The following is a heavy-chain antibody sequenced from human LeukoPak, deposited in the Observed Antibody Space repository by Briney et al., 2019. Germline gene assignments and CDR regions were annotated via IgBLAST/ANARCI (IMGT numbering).Heavy chain of an antibody. V-gene: IGHV4-30-4*08. CDR3: AREVRGVSFFDY. CDR1: GGSFSGYY. D-gene: IGHD3-10*01. J-gene: IGHJ4*02. Sequence: SETLSLTCAVYGGSFSGYYWSWIRQPPGKGLEWIGYIYYSGSTYYNPSLKSRLTISVDTSKNQFSLKLSSVTAADTAVYYCAREVRGVSFFDYWGQGTLVTVSS. CDR2: IYYSGST.